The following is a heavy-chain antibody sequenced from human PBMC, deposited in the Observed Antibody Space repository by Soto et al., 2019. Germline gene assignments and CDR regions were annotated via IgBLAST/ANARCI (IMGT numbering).Heavy chain of an antibody. D-gene: IGHD2-21*01. J-gene: IGHJ3*02. CDR1: GFTFSDSY. CDR3: ARVKIYHAVVLASDI. CDR2: ISNSGRTI. V-gene: IGHV3-11*01. Sequence: QVQLVESGGGLVKPGGSLRLSCAASGFTFSDSYMSWIRQAPGKGLEWVSYISNSGRTIDYADSVKGRFTISRDNAKNSLHLQMSSLRADDMAGYCCARVKIYHAVVLASDIWGHGTMVTVSS.